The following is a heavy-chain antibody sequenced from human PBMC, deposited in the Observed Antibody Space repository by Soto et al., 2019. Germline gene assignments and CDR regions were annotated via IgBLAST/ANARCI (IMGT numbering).Heavy chain of an antibody. CDR3: ANGPRRIAVAGTNDY. V-gene: IGHV3-23*01. Sequence: GGSLRLSCAASGFTFSNYAMSWVRQAPGKGLEWVSTISGSGGGTYYADSVKGRFTISRDNSKNTLYLQMNSLRAEDTAVYYCANGPRRIAVAGTNDYWGQGTLVTVSS. J-gene: IGHJ4*02. CDR2: ISGSGGGT. D-gene: IGHD6-19*01. CDR1: GFTFSNYA.